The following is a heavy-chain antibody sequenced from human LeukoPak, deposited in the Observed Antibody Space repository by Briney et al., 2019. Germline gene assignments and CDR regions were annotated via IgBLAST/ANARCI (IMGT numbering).Heavy chain of an antibody. CDR2: IWYDGSNK. J-gene: IGHJ4*02. D-gene: IGHD2-21*02. Sequence: GGSLRLSCAASGFTFSSYGMHWVRQAPGKGLEWVAVIWYDGSNKYYADSVKGRFTISRDNSKNTLYLQMNSLRAGDTAVYYCARDRGGDIPFDYWGQGTLVTVSS. V-gene: IGHV3-33*01. CDR3: ARDRGGDIPFDY. CDR1: GFTFSSYG.